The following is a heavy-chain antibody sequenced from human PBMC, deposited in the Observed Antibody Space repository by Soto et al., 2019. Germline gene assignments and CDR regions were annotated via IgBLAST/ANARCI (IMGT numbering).Heavy chain of an antibody. Sequence: SETLSLTCAVSSGSISSSNWWSWVRQPPGKGLEWIGEIYHSGRTSYNPSLKSRVTISVDTSKNHFALNLTSVTAADTAIYYCARDSTAFVFDYWGQGALVTVSS. J-gene: IGHJ4*02. CDR1: SGSISSSNW. D-gene: IGHD2-2*01. CDR3: ARDSTAFVFDY. V-gene: IGHV4-4*02. CDR2: IYHSGRT.